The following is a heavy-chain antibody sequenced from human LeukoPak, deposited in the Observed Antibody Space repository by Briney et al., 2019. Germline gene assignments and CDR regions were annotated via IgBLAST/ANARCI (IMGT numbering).Heavy chain of an antibody. CDR2: IIPIFGTA. CDR1: GGTFSSYA. V-gene: IGHV1-69*13. CDR3: ARGGLRTNGVWPYIDY. J-gene: IGHJ4*02. Sequence: SVKVSCKASGGTFSSYAISWVRQAPGQGLEWMGGIIPIFGTANYAQKFQGRVTITADESTSTAYMELSSLRSEDTAVYYCARGGLRTNGVWPYIDYWGQGTLVTVSS. D-gene: IGHD2-8*01.